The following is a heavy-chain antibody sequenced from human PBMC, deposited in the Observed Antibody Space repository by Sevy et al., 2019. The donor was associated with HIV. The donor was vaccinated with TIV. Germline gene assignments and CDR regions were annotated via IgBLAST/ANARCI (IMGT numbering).Heavy chain of an antibody. V-gene: IGHV3-30*09. CDR1: GLTFSNFA. J-gene: IGHJ4*02. CDR2: ISYDGSNK. D-gene: IGHD3-16*02. Sequence: GGSLRLSCAASGLTFSNFAIHWVRQAPGRGRGGVAVISYDGSNKDYADSVKGRFAISRDNSKNTLYLQMNSLRVEDTAVYYCARASHMITFGGVIVIDGIDYWGQGTLVTVSS. CDR3: ARASHMITFGGVIVIDGIDY.